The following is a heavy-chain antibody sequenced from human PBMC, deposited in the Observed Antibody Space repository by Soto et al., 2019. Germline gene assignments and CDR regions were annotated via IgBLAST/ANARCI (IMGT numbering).Heavy chain of an antibody. D-gene: IGHD3-9*01. V-gene: IGHV4-4*07. J-gene: IGHJ6*02. Sequence: PSETLSLTCTVSGDSLGNYYWFWIRQPVGKGLEWIGRVSSSGNTNANPTLNSRATMSIDTSKNQFSLRLRSVTAADTAVYYCARAGYEILTGSYAMDVWGQGTKVTVYS. CDR3: ARAGYEILTGSYAMDV. CDR2: VSSSGNT. CDR1: GDSLGNYY.